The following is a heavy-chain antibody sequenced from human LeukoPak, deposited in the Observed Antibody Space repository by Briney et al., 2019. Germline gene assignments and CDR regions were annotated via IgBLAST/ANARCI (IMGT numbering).Heavy chain of an antibody. Sequence: PSETLSLTCTVSGGSISSYYWSWIRQPPGKGLEWIGYIYYSGSTNYNPSLKSRVTISVDTSKNQFSLKLSSVTAADTAVYYCASEVRVGSGSSSVVWGQGTLVTVSS. CDR1: GGSISSYY. V-gene: IGHV4-59*01. CDR3: ASEVRVGSGSSSVV. CDR2: IYYSGST. J-gene: IGHJ4*02. D-gene: IGHD3-10*01.